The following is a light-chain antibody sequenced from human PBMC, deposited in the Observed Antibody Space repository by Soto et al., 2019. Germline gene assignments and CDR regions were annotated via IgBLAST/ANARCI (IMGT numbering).Light chain of an antibody. V-gene: IGKV3-20*01. CDR3: QQYNSSPPMYT. J-gene: IGKJ2*01. Sequence: EIVLTQSPGTLSLSPGERAILSCRASQSVSNSYLAWYQQKPGQAPRLLIYGASSRATGIPDRFSGSGSGTDFTLTISRLEPEDFAVYYCQQYNSSPPMYTFGQGTKLEIK. CDR2: GAS. CDR1: QSVSNSY.